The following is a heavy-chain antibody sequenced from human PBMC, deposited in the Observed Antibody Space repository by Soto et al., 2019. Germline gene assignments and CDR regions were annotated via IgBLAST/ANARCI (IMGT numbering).Heavy chain of an antibody. D-gene: IGHD6-13*01. Sequence: QVQLVESGGGLVKPGGSLRLSCAVSGFTFNDYYMCWIRQAPGKGLEWVSYISSSGHIIYNAESVRGRFTISRDNAKNSLYLQMNSLRAEDTAVYYCARDPPGISLDFWGQGTLVTVSS. J-gene: IGHJ4*02. CDR2: ISSSGHII. CDR3: ARDPPGISLDF. V-gene: IGHV3-11*01. CDR1: GFTFNDYY.